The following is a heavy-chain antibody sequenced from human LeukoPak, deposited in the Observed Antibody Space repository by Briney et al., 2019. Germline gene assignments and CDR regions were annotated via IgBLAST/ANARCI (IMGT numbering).Heavy chain of an antibody. D-gene: IGHD1-26*01. CDR1: GGPITSGGYY. CDR2: IYHSGST. CDR3: ARLGGYYFDY. J-gene: IGHJ4*02. Sequence: SQTLSLTCTVSGGPITSGGYYWSWIRPPPGKGLEWIGYIYHSGSTYYNPSLKSRITISVDRSKNQFSLKLKSVTAADTAVYYCARLGGYYFDYWGQGTLVTVSS. V-gene: IGHV4-30-2*01.